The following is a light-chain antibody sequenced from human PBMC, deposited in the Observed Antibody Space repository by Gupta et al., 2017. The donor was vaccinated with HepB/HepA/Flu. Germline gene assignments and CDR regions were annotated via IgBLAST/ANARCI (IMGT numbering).Light chain of an antibody. CDR3: QQSDSLPVT. CDR1: QSISNY. J-gene: IGKJ4*01. Sequence: DIRMTQSPSSLSSSVGDRVTITCRASQSISNYLNWYQQKPGKAPKLLIYAASRLQSGVPSRFSGSGSGTDFTLTISRLQREDFATYYCQQSDSLPVTFGGGTKVEIK. V-gene: IGKV1-39*01. CDR2: AAS.